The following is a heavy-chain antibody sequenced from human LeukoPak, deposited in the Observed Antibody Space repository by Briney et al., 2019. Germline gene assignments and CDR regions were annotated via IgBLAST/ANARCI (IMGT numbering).Heavy chain of an antibody. V-gene: IGHV4-34*01. J-gene: IGHJ4*02. Sequence: NSSETLSLTCAVYGGSFSGYYWSWIRQPPGKGLEWIGEINHSGSTNYNPSLKSRVTISVDTSKNQFSLKLSSVTAADTAVYYCARGDSSSWYYFDYWGQGTLVTVSS. D-gene: IGHD6-13*01. CDR1: GGSFSGYY. CDR3: ARGDSSSWYYFDY. CDR2: INHSGST.